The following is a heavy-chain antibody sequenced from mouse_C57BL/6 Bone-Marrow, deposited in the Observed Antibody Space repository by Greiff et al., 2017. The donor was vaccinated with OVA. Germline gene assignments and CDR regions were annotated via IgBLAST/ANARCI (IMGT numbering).Heavy chain of an antibody. CDR3: ARHYYGSSLDY. V-gene: IGHV1-69*01. CDR1: GYTFTSYW. D-gene: IGHD1-1*01. CDR2: IDPSDSYT. Sequence: QVHVKQPGAELVMPGASVKLSCKASGYTFTSYWMHWVKQRPGQGLEWIGEIDPSDSYTNYNQKFKGKSTLTVDKSSSTAYMQLSSLTSEDSAVYYCARHYYGSSLDYWGQGTTLTVSS. J-gene: IGHJ2*01.